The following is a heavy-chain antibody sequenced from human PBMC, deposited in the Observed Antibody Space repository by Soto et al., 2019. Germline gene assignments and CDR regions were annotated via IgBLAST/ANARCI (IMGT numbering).Heavy chain of an antibody. CDR1: GFTFSSYG. J-gene: IGHJ4*02. CDR2: IWYDGSNK. CDR3: ARDFSYSGYDLSYYFDY. D-gene: IGHD5-12*01. V-gene: IGHV3-33*01. Sequence: GGSLRLSCAASGFTFSSYGMHWVRQAPGKGLEWVAVIWYDGSNKYYADSVKGRFTISRDNSKNTLYLQMNSLRAEDTAVYYCARDFSYSGYDLSYYFDYWGQGTLVTVSS.